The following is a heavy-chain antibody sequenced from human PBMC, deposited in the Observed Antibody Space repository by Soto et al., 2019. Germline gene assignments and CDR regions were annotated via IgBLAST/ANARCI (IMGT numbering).Heavy chain of an antibody. J-gene: IGHJ4*02. CDR2: INPKSGGT. D-gene: IGHD3-16*01. CDR1: GYTFTVYY. V-gene: IGHV1-2*02. CDR3: ARDLAKGGGSAGFDY. Sequence: QVQLVQSGAEVKKPGASVNVSCKASGYTFTVYYMHWVRQAPGQGLEWMGWINPKSGGTMYPQKFQGRVTMTWDTSICTAYMALTRRRSDDTAVYASARDLAKGGGSAGFDYWGQGTLVTVSS.